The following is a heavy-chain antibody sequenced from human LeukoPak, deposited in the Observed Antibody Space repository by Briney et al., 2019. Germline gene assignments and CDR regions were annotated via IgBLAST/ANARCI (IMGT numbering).Heavy chain of an antibody. Sequence: SETLSLTCAVYGGSFSGYYWSWIRQPPGKGLEWIGEINHSGSTNYNPSLKSRVTISVDTSKNQFSLKLSSVTAADTAVYYCARRGYCSSTSCRYYYYMDVWGKGTTVTVSS. CDR3: ARRGYCSSTSCRYYYYMDV. D-gene: IGHD2-2*03. V-gene: IGHV4-34*01. J-gene: IGHJ6*03. CDR2: INHSGST. CDR1: GGSFSGYY.